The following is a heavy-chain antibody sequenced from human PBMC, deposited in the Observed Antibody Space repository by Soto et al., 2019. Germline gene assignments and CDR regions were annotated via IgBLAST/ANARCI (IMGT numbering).Heavy chain of an antibody. CDR3: ARGINDYPNWFDP. D-gene: IGHD4-17*01. V-gene: IGHV4-30-4*01. J-gene: IGHJ5*02. CDR1: GGSISSGDYY. Sequence: SETLSLTCTVSGGSISSGDYYWSWIRQPPGKGLEWIGYIYYSGSTYYNPSPKSRVTISVDTSKNQFSLKLSSVTAADTAVYYCARGINDYPNWFDPWGQGTLVTVSS. CDR2: IYYSGST.